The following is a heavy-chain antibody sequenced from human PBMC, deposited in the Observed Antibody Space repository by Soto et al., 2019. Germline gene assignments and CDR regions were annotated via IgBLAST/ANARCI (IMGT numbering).Heavy chain of an antibody. CDR2: IKQDGSDK. Sequence: EVQLVESGGGLVQPGGSLRLTCAASGFTLSGYWMSWVRQAPGKGLEWVANIKQDGSDKRYVDSVRGRFNISRDNANNSLYLQMNSLRAEDTAVYYCARGGGNFDQWGQGTLVTVSS. V-gene: IGHV3-7*04. CDR3: ARGGGNFDQ. D-gene: IGHD3-16*01. J-gene: IGHJ4*02. CDR1: GFTLSGYW.